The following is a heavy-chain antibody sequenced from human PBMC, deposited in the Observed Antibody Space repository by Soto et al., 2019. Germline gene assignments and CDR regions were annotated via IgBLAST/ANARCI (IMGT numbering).Heavy chain of an antibody. D-gene: IGHD3-9*01. V-gene: IGHV1-18*01. CDR1: GYDFTNYG. CDR2: ISAYNGNI. J-gene: IGHJ4*02. CDR3: ARGNDILTGGKFTL. Sequence: QVRLVQSGAEVKKPGASVKVSCKTYGYDFTNYGINWVRQAPGQGLEWMGWISAYNGNIVYEQNFRGRATLTTDTSTGSAYMELRSMRSDDTAVDYCARGNDILTGGKFTLWGQGTLVTVSS.